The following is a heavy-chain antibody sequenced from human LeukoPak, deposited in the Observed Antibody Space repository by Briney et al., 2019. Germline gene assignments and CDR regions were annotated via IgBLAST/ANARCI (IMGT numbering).Heavy chain of an antibody. CDR3: ARGIAGGDYYGSGSSFDY. Sequence: SETLSLTCAVYGGSFSGYYWSWIRQPPGKGLEWIGEINHSGSTNYNPSLKSRVTISVDTSKNQFSLKLSSVTAADTAVYYCARGIAGGDYYGSGSSFDYWGQGTLVTVSS. CDR2: INHSGST. D-gene: IGHD3-10*01. J-gene: IGHJ4*02. V-gene: IGHV4-34*01. CDR1: GGSFSGYY.